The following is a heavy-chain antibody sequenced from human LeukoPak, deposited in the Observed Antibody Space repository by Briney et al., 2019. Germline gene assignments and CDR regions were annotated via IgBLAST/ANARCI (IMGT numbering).Heavy chain of an antibody. V-gene: IGHV1-18*01. J-gene: IGHJ6*03. CDR3: ARAPPYYYDSSGYSPLLYYYYMDV. Sequence: ASVKVSCKASGYTFTSYGISWVRQAPGQGLEWMGWISAYNGNTNYAQKLQGRVTMTTDTSTSTAYMELRSLRSDDTAVYYCARAPPYYYDSSGYSPLLYYYYMDVWGKGTTVTVSS. CDR2: ISAYNGNT. CDR1: GYTFTSYG. D-gene: IGHD3-22*01.